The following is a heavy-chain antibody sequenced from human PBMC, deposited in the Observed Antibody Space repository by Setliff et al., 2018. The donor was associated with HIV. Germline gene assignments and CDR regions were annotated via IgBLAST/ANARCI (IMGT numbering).Heavy chain of an antibody. V-gene: IGHV3-30*02. Sequence: GSLRLSCAASGFAFSTYGMHWVHQAPGKGLEWVAFIQYDGKRIYYGESVNGRFTISRDNPKNTLYLQMNSLRPEDTAVYYCAKDRSVRDYNYHYLDVWGKGTTVTVSS. D-gene: IGHD2-15*01. CDR1: GFAFSTYG. CDR2: IQYDGKRI. CDR3: AKDRSVRDYNYHYLDV. J-gene: IGHJ6*03.